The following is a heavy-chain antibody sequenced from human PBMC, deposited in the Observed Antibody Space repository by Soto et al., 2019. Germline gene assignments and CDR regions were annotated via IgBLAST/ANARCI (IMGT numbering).Heavy chain of an antibody. CDR1: GYTFTSYA. D-gene: IGHD3-22*01. CDR2: INAGNGNT. V-gene: IGHV1-3*05. Sequence: QVQLVQSGAEEKKPGASVKVSCKASGYTFTSYAMHWVRQAPGQRLEWMGWINAGNGNTKYSQKFQGRVTITRDTSASTAYMELSSLRSEDTAVYYCARDSHYDSSGYYHARGDFDYWGQGTLVTVSS. J-gene: IGHJ4*02. CDR3: ARDSHYDSSGYYHARGDFDY.